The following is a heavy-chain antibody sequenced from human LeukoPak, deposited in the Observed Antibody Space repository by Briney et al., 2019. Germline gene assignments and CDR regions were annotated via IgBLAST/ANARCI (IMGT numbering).Heavy chain of an antibody. CDR2: INPSGGST. D-gene: IGHD6-19*01. CDR1: GYTFTSYY. CDR3: ARIPVADTSFDY. V-gene: IGHV1-46*01. J-gene: IGHJ4*02. Sequence: GASVKVSCKASGYTFTSYYMHWVRQAPGQGLEWMGIINPSGGSTSYAQKFQGGVTMTRDTSTSTVYMELGSLRSEDTAVYYCARIPVADTSFDYWGQGTLVTVSS.